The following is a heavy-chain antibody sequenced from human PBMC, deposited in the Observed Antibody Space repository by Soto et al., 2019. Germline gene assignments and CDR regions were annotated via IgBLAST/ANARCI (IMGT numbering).Heavy chain of an antibody. Sequence: PSETLCVTCVLSVGSISISNWWRWVRQPPGKGLEWIGEIYHSGSTNYNPSLKSRVTISVDKSKNQFSLKLSSVTAADTAVYFCARVGSCLDYWGQGTMVTGSS. D-gene: IGHD6-13*01. V-gene: IGHV4-4*02. J-gene: IGHJ4*02. CDR3: ARVGSCLDY. CDR2: IYHSGST. CDR1: VGSISISNW.